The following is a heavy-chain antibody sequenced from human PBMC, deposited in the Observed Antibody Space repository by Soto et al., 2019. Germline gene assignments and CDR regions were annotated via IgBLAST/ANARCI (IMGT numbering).Heavy chain of an antibody. CDR2: IIHIFGTA. D-gene: IGHD2-15*01. J-gene: IGHJ6*02. V-gene: IGHV1-69*01. Sequence: QVQLVQSGAEVKKPGSSVKVSCKASGGTFSSYAISWVRQAPGQGLEWMGGIIHIFGTAIFAQKYQGRVTITADESTSTAYIELSSLRSEDKAVYYCARESNCSGGSCYSGYYGMDVWGQGTTVTVSS. CDR3: ARESNCSGGSCYSGYYGMDV. CDR1: GGTFSSYA.